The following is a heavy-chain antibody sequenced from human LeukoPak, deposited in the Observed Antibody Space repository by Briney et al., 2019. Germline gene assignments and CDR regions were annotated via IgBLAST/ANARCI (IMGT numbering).Heavy chain of an antibody. CDR2: ISGYNGNT. Sequence: GASVKVSCKTFGYTFTTYGINWVRQAPGQGLEWMGWISGYNGNTNSAQKVQGRITMTTDTSTSTAYMELRSLRSDDTAVYYCARDRETGYYYGVDVWGQGTTVTVSS. J-gene: IGHJ6*02. D-gene: IGHD1-14*01. CDR1: GYTFTTYG. V-gene: IGHV1-18*01. CDR3: ARDRETGYYYGVDV.